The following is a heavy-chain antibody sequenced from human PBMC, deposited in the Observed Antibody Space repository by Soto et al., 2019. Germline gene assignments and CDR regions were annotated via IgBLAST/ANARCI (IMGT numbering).Heavy chain of an antibody. CDR3: ARELRAPLGTYYYYGMDV. Sequence: QVQLVESGGGVVQPGRSLRLSCAASGFTFSSYGMHWVRQAPGKGLEWVAVICYDGSNKYYADSVKGRFTISRDNSKNTLYLEMKRRRAEDKAVYYCARELRAPLGTYYYYGMDVWGQGTTVTVSS. J-gene: IGHJ6*02. CDR1: GFTFSSYG. D-gene: IGHD1-1*01. V-gene: IGHV3-33*01. CDR2: ICYDGSNK.